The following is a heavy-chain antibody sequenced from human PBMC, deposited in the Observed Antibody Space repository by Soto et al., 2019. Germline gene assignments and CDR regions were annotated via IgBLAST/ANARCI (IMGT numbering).Heavy chain of an antibody. CDR2: ISSSGSTI. V-gene: IGHV3-48*03. J-gene: IGHJ3*02. CDR3: ARELIKDAFDI. D-gene: IGHD3-16*01. CDR1: GFTFSSYE. Sequence: GGSLRLSCAASGFTFSSYEMNWVRQAPGKGLEWVSYISSSGSTIYYVDSVKGRSTISRDNAKNSLYPQMNSLRAEDTAVYYCARELIKDAFDIWGQGTMVTVSS.